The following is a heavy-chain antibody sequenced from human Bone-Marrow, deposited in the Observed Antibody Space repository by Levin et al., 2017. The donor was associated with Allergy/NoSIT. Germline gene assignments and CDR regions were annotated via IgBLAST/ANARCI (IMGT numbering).Heavy chain of an antibody. V-gene: IGHV5-51*01. CDR1: GYSFTSYW. CDR2: FYPGDSDT. Sequence: KVSCKGSGYSFTSYWIAWVRQLPGKGLEWMGIFYPGDSDTRYSPSFQGQVTISADKSITTAYLQWSSLKASDTAMYYCARVIAAAGTDFDYWGQGTLVTVSS. CDR3: ARVIAAAGTDFDY. D-gene: IGHD6-13*01. J-gene: IGHJ4*02.